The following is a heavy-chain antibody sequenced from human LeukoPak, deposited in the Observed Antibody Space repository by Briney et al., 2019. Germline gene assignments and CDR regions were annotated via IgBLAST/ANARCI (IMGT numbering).Heavy chain of an antibody. V-gene: IGHV4-59*12. CDR3: ARERSGYYYYYYMDV. CDR2: IYYSGST. D-gene: IGHD3-10*01. J-gene: IGHJ6*03. Sequence: SETLSLTCTVSGGSISSYYWSWIRQPPGKGLEWIGYIYYSGSTNYNPSLKSRVTISVDTSKNQFSLKLSSVTAADTAVYYCARERSGYYYYYYMDVWGKGTTVTVSS. CDR1: GGSISSYY.